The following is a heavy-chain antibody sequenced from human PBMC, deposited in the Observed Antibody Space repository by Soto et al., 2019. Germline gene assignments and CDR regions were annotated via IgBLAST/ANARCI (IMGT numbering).Heavy chain of an antibody. Sequence: QITLKESGPTLVKPTQTLTLTCTVSGFSLSTRGMGVGWIRQPPGKALEWLALIYWDDDKRYSPSLKSRLTLXKXXSKNQVALTMTNVDPVDTGTYYCARDSSGYYGMDVWGQGTTVTVSS. CDR1: GFSLSTRGMG. V-gene: IGHV2-5*02. D-gene: IGHD6-6*01. CDR2: IYWDDDK. CDR3: ARDSSGYYGMDV. J-gene: IGHJ6*02.